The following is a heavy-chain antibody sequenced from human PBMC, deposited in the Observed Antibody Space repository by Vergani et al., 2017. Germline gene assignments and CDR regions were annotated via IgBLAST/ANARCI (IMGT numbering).Heavy chain of an antibody. Sequence: EVQLVQSGAEVKKPGESLKISCKGSGYSFTSYWIGWVRQMPGKGLEWMGIIYPGDSDTRYSPSFQGQVTISADNSKSTLYLQMNSLRTEDTAVYYCATKSCGTPGCQIGYFREWGQGTLVTVSS. D-gene: IGHD1-1*01. CDR3: ATKSCGTPGCQIGYFRE. CDR2: IYPGDSDT. J-gene: IGHJ1*01. V-gene: IGHV5-51*01. CDR1: GYSFTSYW.